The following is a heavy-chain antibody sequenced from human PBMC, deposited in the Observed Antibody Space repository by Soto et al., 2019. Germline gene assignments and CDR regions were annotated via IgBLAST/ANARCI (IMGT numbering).Heavy chain of an antibody. CDR2: ISYDGSNK. D-gene: IGHD6-13*01. CDR3: ARDPTWNSSSWYYFDY. V-gene: IGHV3-30-3*01. Sequence: QVQLVESGGGVVQPGRSLRLSCAASGFTFSSYAMHWVRQAPGKGLEWVAVISYDGSNKYYADSVKGRFTISRDNSKNPLYLQMNSLRAEDTAVYYCARDPTWNSSSWYYFDYWGQGTLVTVSS. CDR1: GFTFSSYA. J-gene: IGHJ4*02.